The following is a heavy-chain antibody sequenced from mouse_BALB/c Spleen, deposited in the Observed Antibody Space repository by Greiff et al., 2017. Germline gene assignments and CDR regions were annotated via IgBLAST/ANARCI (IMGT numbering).Heavy chain of an antibody. CDR1: GYTFSSYW. J-gene: IGHJ4*01. CDR2: ILPGSGST. CDR3: ARRTGTRAMDY. V-gene: IGHV1-9*01. D-gene: IGHD4-1*01. Sequence: QVQLQQSGAELMKPGASVKISCKATGYTFSSYWIEWVKQRPGHGLEWIGEILPGSGSTNYNEKFKGKATFTADTSSNTAYMQLSSLTSEDSAVYYCARRTGTRAMDYWGQGTSVTVSS.